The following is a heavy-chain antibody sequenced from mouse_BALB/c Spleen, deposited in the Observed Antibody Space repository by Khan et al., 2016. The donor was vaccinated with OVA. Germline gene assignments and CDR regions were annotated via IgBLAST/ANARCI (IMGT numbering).Heavy chain of an antibody. CDR1: GFSLTSYG. V-gene: IGHV2-9*02. CDR3: ARYYDDYGWYFDV. Sequence: QVQLKESGPGLVAPSQSLSITCTVSGFSLTSYGVHWVRQPPGKGLEWLGVIWTGGSTNYNSALMTRVSISKDNSKSQVFLKMNSLQTDDTAMYYCARYYDDYGWYFDVWGAGITVTVSS. J-gene: IGHJ1*01. D-gene: IGHD2-13*01. CDR2: IWTGGST.